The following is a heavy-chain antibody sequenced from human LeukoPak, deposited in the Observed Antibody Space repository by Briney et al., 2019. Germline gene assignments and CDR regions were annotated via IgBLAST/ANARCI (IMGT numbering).Heavy chain of an antibody. CDR1: GFTFSSYG. D-gene: IGHD6-19*01. V-gene: IGHV3-30*18. CDR3: AKDRPLYSSGLMIDY. J-gene: IGHJ4*02. CDR2: ISYDGSNK. Sequence: GGSLRLSCAASGFTFSSYGMHWVRQAPGKGLEWVAVISYDGSNKYYADSVKGRLTISRDNSKNTLYLQMNSLRAEDTAVYYCAKDRPLYSSGLMIDYWGQGTLVTVSS.